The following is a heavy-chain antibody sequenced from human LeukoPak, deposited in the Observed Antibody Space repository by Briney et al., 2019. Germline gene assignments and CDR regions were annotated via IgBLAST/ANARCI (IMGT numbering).Heavy chain of an antibody. CDR1: GGSISSYY. CDR2: IYYSGST. J-gene: IGHJ5*02. CDR3: ARDISGMANWFDP. D-gene: IGHD2-15*01. V-gene: IGHV4-59*01. Sequence: SETLSLTCTVSGGSISSYYWSWIRRPPGKGLEWIGYIYYSGSTNYNPSLKSRVTISVDTSKNQFSLKLSSVTAADTAVYYCARDISGMANWFDPWGQGTLVTVSS.